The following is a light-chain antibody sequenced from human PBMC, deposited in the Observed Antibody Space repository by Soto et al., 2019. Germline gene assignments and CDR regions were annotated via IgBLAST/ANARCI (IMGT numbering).Light chain of an antibody. J-gene: IGKJ2*03. CDR2: AAS. CDR3: QQSYSTLMYR. V-gene: IGKV1-39*01. CDR1: QSISSY. Sequence: DIQMTQSPSSLSASVGDRVTITCRASQSISSYLNWYQQKPGKAPKLLIYAASSLQSGVPSRFSGSGSGTDFTLTISSLQPEDFATYYCQQSYSTLMYRVGQGTKLEIK.